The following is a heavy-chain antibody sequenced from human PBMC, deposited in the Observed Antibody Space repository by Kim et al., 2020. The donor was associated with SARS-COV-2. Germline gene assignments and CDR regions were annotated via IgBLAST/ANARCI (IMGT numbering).Heavy chain of an antibody. Sequence: SETLSLTCTVSGGSISSYYWSWIRQPPGKGLEWIGYIYYSGSTNYNPSLKSRVTISVDTSKNQFSLKLSSVTAADTAVYYCARDTGGYSGYEGAVDAFDIWGQGTMVTVSS. D-gene: IGHD5-12*01. CDR3: ARDTGGYSGYEGAVDAFDI. CDR1: GGSISSYY. V-gene: IGHV4-59*01. CDR2: IYYSGST. J-gene: IGHJ3*02.